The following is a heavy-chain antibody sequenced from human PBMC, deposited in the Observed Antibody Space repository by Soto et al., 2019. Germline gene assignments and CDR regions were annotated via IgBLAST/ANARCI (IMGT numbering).Heavy chain of an antibody. J-gene: IGHJ5*02. D-gene: IGHD2-2*01. V-gene: IGHV4-39*01. CDR2: IYYSGSA. CDR3: ARLHCNSPNCVPLDP. CDR1: GGSISSVSYY. Sequence: SETLSLTSSVSGGSISSVSYYWGWIRQPPGKGLEWIGSIYYSGSAYYSPSLKSRVTMSVDTSKNQLSLELRSVTAADTAVYYCARLHCNSPNCVPLDPWGQGTLVTVSS.